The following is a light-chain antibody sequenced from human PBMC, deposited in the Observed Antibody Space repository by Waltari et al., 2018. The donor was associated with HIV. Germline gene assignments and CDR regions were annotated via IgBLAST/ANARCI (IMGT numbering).Light chain of an antibody. Sequence: NFMLTQPHSVSESPGKTVTISCTRSSGSIASNYVQWYQQRPGSAPTTGIYEENQRPAGVPDRFSGSIDSSSNSASLTISGLKTEDEANYYCQSYDSSNHVVFGGGTKLTVL. V-gene: IGLV6-57*03. J-gene: IGLJ2*01. CDR3: QSYDSSNHVV. CDR1: SGSIASNY. CDR2: EEN.